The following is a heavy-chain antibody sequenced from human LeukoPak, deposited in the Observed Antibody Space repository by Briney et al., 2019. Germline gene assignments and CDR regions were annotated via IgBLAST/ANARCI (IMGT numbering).Heavy chain of an antibody. CDR3: AREVIAAHNWFDP. J-gene: IGHJ5*02. CDR1: GGSISSSSYY. CDR2: IYYSGST. V-gene: IGHV4-39*07. D-gene: IGHD6-6*01. Sequence: SENLSLTCTVSGGSISSSSYYWGWIRQPPGKGLEWIGSIYYSGSTNYNPSLKSRVTISADTSNNQFSLKLSSVTAADTAVYYCAREVIAAHNWFDPWGQGTLVTVSS.